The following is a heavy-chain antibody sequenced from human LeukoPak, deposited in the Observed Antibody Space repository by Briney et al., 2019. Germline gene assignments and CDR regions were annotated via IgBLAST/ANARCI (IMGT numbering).Heavy chain of an antibody. J-gene: IGHJ4*02. CDR2: IYYSGST. CDR3: ARHAIFYGSGSSTPLDY. CDR1: GGSISSSSYY. V-gene: IGHV4-39*01. Sequence: PSETLSLTCTVSGGSISSSSYYWGWIRQPPGKGLEWIGSIYYSGSTYYNPSLKSRVTISVDTSKNQFSLKLSSVTAADTAVYYCARHAIFYGSGSSTPLDYWGQGTLVTVPS. D-gene: IGHD3-10*01.